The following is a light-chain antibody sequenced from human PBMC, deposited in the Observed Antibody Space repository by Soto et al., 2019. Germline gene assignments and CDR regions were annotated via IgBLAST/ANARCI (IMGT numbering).Light chain of an antibody. J-gene: IGKJ5*01. Sequence: IVFTQSPATLSLSPGERATLSCRASQSVSSSYLAWYQQKPGQAPRLLIYGASSRATGIPDRFSGGGSGTEFTLTISSLQSEDFVVYYCQQYGSSPTCGQGTRWRL. CDR2: GAS. V-gene: IGKV3-20*01. CDR3: QQYGSSPT. CDR1: QSVSSSY.